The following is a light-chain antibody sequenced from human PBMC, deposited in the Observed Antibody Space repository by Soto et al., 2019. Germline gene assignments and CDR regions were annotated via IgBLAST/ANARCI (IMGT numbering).Light chain of an antibody. CDR3: QQRSNWPPTWT. V-gene: IGKV3-11*01. J-gene: IGKJ1*01. CDR2: DAS. Sequence: EIVLTQSPATLSLSPGQRDTLSCRASQSVSTYLAWYQQKPGQAPRLLIYDASTRATGIPARFSGSGSGTDFTLTSSSLEPEDFAVYYCQQRSNWPPTWTFDQGTKVEIK. CDR1: QSVSTY.